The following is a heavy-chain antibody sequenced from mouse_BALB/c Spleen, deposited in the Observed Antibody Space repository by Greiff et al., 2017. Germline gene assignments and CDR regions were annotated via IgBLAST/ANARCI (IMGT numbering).Heavy chain of an antibody. CDR1: GYAFSSYW. CDR3: ARLPSENYALDY. J-gene: IGHJ4*01. Sequence: VQLQQSGAELVRPGSSVKISCKASGYAFSSYWMNWVKHRPGQGLEWIGQIYPGDGDTNYNGTFKGNATLTADKSSSTAYMQLSSLTSEDSAVYFCARLPSENYALDYWGQGTSVTVSS. D-gene: IGHD3-1*01. CDR2: IYPGDGDT. V-gene: IGHV1-80*01.